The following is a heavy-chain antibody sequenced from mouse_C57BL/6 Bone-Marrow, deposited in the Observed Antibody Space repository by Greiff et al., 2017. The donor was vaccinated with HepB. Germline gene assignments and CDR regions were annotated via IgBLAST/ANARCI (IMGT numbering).Heavy chain of an antibody. Sequence: DVKLVESGGDLVKPGGSLKLSCAASGFTFSSYGMSWVRQTPDKRLEWVATISSGGSYTYYPDSVKGRFTISRDNAKNTLYLQMSSLKSEDTAMYYCASRLHGAWFAYWGQGTRVTVSA. CDR3: ASRLHGAWFAY. V-gene: IGHV5-6*02. CDR2: ISSGGSYT. CDR1: GFTFSSYG. J-gene: IGHJ3*01. D-gene: IGHD2-4*01.